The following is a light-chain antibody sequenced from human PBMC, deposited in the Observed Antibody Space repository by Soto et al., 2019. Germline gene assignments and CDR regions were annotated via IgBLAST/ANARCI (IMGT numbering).Light chain of an antibody. V-gene: IGKV3-15*01. Sequence: EIVMTQSPATLSVSPGERATLSCRASQSVSSNLAWYQQRPGQAPRLLIYGASARATGIPARFSGSGSGTEFTLTISSLQSEDFAVYYCQQYNKCPEFTFGPGTKV. CDR1: QSVSSN. CDR2: GAS. J-gene: IGKJ3*01. CDR3: QQYNKCPEFT.